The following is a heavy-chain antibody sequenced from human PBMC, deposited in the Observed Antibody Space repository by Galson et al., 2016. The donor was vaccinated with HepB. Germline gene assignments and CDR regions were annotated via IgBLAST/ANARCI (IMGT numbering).Heavy chain of an antibody. V-gene: IGHV3-7*01. CDR1: GFTFSTYW. CDR2: IKEDGSER. D-gene: IGHD5-18*01. Sequence: SLRLSCAASGFTFSTYWMTWVRQAPGKGLEWVANIKEDGSERYYADSVRGRFTISRDNAKNSLYLQMNSLRAEDAAAYYCAREPGYNYGFTWGYWGQGTRVTVSS. CDR3: AREPGYNYGFTWGY. J-gene: IGHJ4*02.